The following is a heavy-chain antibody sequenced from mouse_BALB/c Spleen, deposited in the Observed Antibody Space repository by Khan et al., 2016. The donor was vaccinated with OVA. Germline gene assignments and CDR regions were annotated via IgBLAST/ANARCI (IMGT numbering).Heavy chain of an antibody. CDR2: IRYSGVT. J-gene: IGHJ2*01. Sequence: VQLKESGPGLVKPSPSLYLTCTVTGYSITSGYARNWIRQFPGNKLEFMGYIRYSGVTSYTPSLKSRISITRDTSKNPFFLQLNSVTTEDTATYYCARGNYYGYYFDYWGQGTTLTVSS. D-gene: IGHD1-1*01. V-gene: IGHV3-2*02. CDR1: GYSITSGYA. CDR3: ARGNYYGYYFDY.